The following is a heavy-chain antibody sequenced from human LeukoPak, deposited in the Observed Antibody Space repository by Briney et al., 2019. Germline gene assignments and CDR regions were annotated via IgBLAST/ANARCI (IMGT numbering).Heavy chain of an antibody. CDR3: ARDGGSGAAGHYGMDV. CDR1: GGSVSSGSYY. D-gene: IGHD3-16*01. Sequence: SETLSLTCTVSGGSVSSGSYYWSWIRQPPGKGLEWIGEINHSGSTNYNPSLKSRVTISVDTSKNQFSLKLSSVTAADTAVYYCARDGGSGAAGHYGMDVWGQGTTVTVSS. J-gene: IGHJ6*02. V-gene: IGHV4-61*01. CDR2: INHSGST.